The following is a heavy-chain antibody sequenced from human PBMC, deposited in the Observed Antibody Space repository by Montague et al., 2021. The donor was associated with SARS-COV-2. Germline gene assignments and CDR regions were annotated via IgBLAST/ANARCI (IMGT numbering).Heavy chain of an antibody. V-gene: IGHV4-34*01. CDR2: INHSGST. J-gene: IGHJ4*02. Sequence: SETLSLTCAVYGGSFSGYYWNRIRQPPGKGLEWIGEINHSGSTNYNPSLKSRVTMSVDTSKNQFPLKLSSVTAADTAVYYCARGARQGYGFRLGSFDSWGQGTLVTVSS. D-gene: IGHD3-10*01. CDR3: ARGARQGYGFRLGSFDS. CDR1: GGSFSGYY.